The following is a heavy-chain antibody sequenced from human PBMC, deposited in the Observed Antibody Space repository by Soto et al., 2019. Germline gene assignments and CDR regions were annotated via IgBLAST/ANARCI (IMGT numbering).Heavy chain of an antibody. CDR1: GLIFSDYH. CDR3: AMLGGWSGGSNDMDV. CDR2: IRRKANSYTT. V-gene: IGHV3-72*01. Sequence: EVQLVESGGGLVQPGGSLRLSCAASGLIFSDYHMDWVRQAPGKGLEWVGRIRRKANSYTTEYAASVTGRFNISRDDSKYSQYLQMNSLKAEDTAVYYCAMLGGWSGGSNDMDVWGQGSTVTVSS. J-gene: IGHJ6*02. D-gene: IGHD6-19*01.